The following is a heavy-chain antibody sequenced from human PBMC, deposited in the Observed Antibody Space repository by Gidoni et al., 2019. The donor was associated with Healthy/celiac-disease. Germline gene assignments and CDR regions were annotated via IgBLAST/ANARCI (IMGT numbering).Heavy chain of an antibody. V-gene: IGHV3-9*01. CDR3: AKSGYYYYYYGMDV. D-gene: IGHD3-22*01. Sequence: EVQLVESGGGLVQPGRSLRLSCAASGFTFDDYAMHWVRQAPGKGLEWVSGISWNRGSIGYADSVKGRFTISRDNAKNSLYLQMNSLRAEDTALYYCAKSGYYYYYYGMDVWGQGTTVTVSS. CDR2: ISWNRGSI. CDR1: GFTFDDYA. J-gene: IGHJ6*02.